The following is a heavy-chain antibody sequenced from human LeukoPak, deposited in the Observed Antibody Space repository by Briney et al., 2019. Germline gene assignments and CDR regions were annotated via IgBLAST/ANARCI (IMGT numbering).Heavy chain of an antibody. CDR1: GGSISSGRYY. CDR3: ARVGGAADAFDI. V-gene: IGHV4-61*02. Sequence: SETLSLTCTVSGGSISSGRYYWNWIRQPAGKGLEWIGRIYTSGSTNYNPSLKSRVTISVDTSKNQFSLKLSSVTAADTAVYYCARVGGAADAFDIWGQGTMVTVSS. J-gene: IGHJ3*02. D-gene: IGHD6-13*01. CDR2: IYTSGST.